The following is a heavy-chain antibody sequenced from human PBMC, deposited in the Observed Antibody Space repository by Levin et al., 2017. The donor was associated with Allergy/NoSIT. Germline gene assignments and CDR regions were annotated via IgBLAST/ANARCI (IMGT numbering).Heavy chain of an antibody. CDR3: ASPSRDGYNLPLDY. D-gene: IGHD5-24*01. J-gene: IGHJ4*02. V-gene: IGHV1-69*13. CDR1: GGTFSSYA. CDR2: IIPIFGTA. Sequence: SVKVSCKASGGTFSSYAISWVRQAPGQGLEWMGGIIPIFGTANYAQKFQGRVTITADESTSTAYMELSSLRSEDTAVYYCASPSRDGYNLPLDYWGQGTLVTVSS.